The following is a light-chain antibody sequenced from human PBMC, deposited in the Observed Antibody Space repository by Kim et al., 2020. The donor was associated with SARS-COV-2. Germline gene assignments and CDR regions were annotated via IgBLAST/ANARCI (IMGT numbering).Light chain of an antibody. CDR3: FSFAGSTYV. CDR2: EVS. CDR1: SSDGGGYNF. V-gene: IGLV2-8*01. J-gene: IGLJ1*01. Sequence: PGQSVTISCTGTSSDGGGYNFVSWYQQHQGKAPKLMIYEVSKRPSGVPDRFSGSKSGNTASLTVSGLQAEDEADYYCFSFAGSTYVFGTGTKVTVL.